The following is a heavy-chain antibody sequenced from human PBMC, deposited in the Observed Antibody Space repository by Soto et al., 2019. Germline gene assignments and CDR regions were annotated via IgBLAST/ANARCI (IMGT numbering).Heavy chain of an antibody. Sequence: QVQLVQSGAEVKKPGSSVKVSCKASGGTFSSYAISWVRQAPGQGLEWMGGIIPIFGTANYAQKFPGRVTITADESTSXAYMEHSSLRSEDTAVYYCATMKGCYQYYYYDMDVWGQGTTVTVSS. CDR1: GGTFSSYA. V-gene: IGHV1-69*12. D-gene: IGHD3-16*02. CDR3: ATMKGCYQYYYYDMDV. J-gene: IGHJ6*02. CDR2: IIPIFGTA.